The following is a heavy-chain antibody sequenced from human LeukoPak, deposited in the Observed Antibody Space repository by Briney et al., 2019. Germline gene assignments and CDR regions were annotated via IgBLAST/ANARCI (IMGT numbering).Heavy chain of an antibody. V-gene: IGHV3-30-3*01. CDR3: ASDRVLLWFGELNY. J-gene: IGHJ4*02. CDR1: GFTFSSYA. D-gene: IGHD3-10*01. CDR2: ISYDGSNK. Sequence: PGGSLRLSCAASGFTFSSYAMHWVRQAPGKRLEWVAVISYDGSNKYYADSVKGRFTISRDNSKNTLYLQMNSLRAEDTAVYYCASDRVLLWFGELNYWGQGTLVTVSS.